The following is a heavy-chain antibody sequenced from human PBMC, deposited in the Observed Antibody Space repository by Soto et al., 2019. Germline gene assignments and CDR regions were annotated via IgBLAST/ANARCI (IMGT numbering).Heavy chain of an antibody. CDR3: ARDSPYDY. J-gene: IGHJ4*02. V-gene: IGHV1-18*01. CDR2: IGTYNGNT. CDR1: GYTFTSYG. Sequence: ASVKVSCKASGYTFTSYGISWLRQAPGQGLEWMGWIGTYNGNTNYAQKFQGRVTMTTDTSTSTAYMELRSLRSDDTAVYYCARDSPYDYWGKGTLVTVSS.